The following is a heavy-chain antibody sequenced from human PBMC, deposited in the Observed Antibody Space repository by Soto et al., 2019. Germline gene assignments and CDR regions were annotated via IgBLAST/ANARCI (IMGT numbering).Heavy chain of an antibody. J-gene: IGHJ4*02. V-gene: IGHV6-1*01. Sequence: PSQTVSLTCAISGDSVSSNSAALNWSGQSPSRGLEWLGRTYYRSKWYNDYAVSVKSRITINPDTSKNQFSLQLNSVTPEDKAVYYCCSGWTNFDYWGQGTLVAVSS. CDR1: GDSVSSNSAA. CDR2: TYYRSKWYN. D-gene: IGHD6-19*01. CDR3: CSGWTNFDY.